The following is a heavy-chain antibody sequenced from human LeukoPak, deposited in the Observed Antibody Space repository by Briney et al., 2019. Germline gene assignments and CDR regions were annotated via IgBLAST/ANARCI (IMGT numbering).Heavy chain of an antibody. CDR2: IYHSGST. CDR1: GYSISSGYY. V-gene: IGHV4-38-2*02. CDR3: ARDRGFDHYDSSGYGG. Sequence: PSETLSLTCTVSGYSISSGYYWGWIRQPPGKGLEWIGSIYHSGSTYYNPSLKSRVTISVDTSKNQFSLKLSSVTAADTAVYYCARDRGFDHYDSSGYGGWGQGTLVTVSS. D-gene: IGHD3-22*01. J-gene: IGHJ4*02.